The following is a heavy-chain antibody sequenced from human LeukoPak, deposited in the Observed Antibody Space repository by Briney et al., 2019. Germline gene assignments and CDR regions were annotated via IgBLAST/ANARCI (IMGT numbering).Heavy chain of an antibody. CDR1: GYTFTSYG. V-gene: IGHV1-2*02. Sequence: GASVKVSCKASGYTFTSYGISWVRQAPGQGLEWMGWINPNSGGTNYAQKFQGRVTMTRDTSISTAYMELSRLRSDDTAVYYCARGGDVSPGYYFDYWGQGTLVTVSS. D-gene: IGHD3-16*01. CDR2: INPNSGGT. J-gene: IGHJ4*02. CDR3: ARGGDVSPGYYFDY.